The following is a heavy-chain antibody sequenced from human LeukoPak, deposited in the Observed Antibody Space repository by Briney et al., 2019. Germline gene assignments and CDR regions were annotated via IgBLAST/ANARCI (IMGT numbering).Heavy chain of an antibody. CDR3: ARTRGYYFDY. V-gene: IGHV1-46*01. Sequence: ASVKVSCKASGYSFTNYYMHWVRQAPGQGLEWMGMINPSGGSTTYAQKFQGRVSMTRDMSTSTVYMELSSLTSEDTAVYYCARTRGYYFDYWGQGTLVTVSS. CDR2: INPSGGST. CDR1: GYSFTNYY. J-gene: IGHJ4*02.